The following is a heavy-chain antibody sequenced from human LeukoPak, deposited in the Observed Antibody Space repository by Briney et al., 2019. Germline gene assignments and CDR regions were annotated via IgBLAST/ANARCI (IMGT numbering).Heavy chain of an antibody. CDR3: ARDLFVQRYFDY. CDR2: ISSSSSYI. CDR1: GFTFSSYS. Sequence: GGSLRLSCAASGFTFSSYSMNWVRQAPGKGLEWVLSISSSSSYIYYADSVKGRFTISRDNAKNSLYLQMNSLRAEDTAVYYCARDLFVQRYFDYWGQGTLVTVSS. J-gene: IGHJ4*02. V-gene: IGHV3-21*01. D-gene: IGHD6-25*01.